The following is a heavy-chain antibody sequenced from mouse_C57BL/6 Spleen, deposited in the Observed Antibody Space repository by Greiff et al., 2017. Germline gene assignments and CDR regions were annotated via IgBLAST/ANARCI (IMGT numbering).Heavy chain of an antibody. CDR3: GLCYCGSSYHLDY. CDR1: GYSFTGYF. CDR2: INPYNGDT. D-gene: IGHD1-1*01. J-gene: IGHJ2*01. V-gene: IGHV1-20*01. Sequence: VQLQQSGPELVKPGASVKISCKASGYSFTGYFMNWVIQSHGKSLEWIGRINPYNGDTFYNQKFKGKATLTVDKSSSTAHMELRSLTSEDSAVYYCGLCYCGSSYHLDYWGQGTTLTVSS.